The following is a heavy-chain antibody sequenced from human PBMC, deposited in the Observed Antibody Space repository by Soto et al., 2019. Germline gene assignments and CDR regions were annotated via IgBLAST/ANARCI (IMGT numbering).Heavy chain of an antibody. D-gene: IGHD3-16*01. V-gene: IGHV1-18*01. CDR3: VMVDNYVTPTPQDV. CDR1: GYIFVNYG. J-gene: IGHJ6*02. Sequence: QVKLVQSGDEVKKPGASVKVSCKASGYIFVNYGIAWVRQAPGQGLEWMGWISPYTGNTHSASKVQGRLTMTTDTSTRTAYMDLGSLKSDDTAVYYCVMVDNYVTPTPQDVWGQGTTVTVSS. CDR2: ISPYTGNT.